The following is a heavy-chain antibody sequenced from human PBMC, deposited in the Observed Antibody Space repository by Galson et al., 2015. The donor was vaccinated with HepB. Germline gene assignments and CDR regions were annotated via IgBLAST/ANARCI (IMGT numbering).Heavy chain of an antibody. CDR3: ARLKAVAAAGAGYLDN. CDR1: GLSSGTNW. CDR2: IDLDDSET. Sequence: QSGAEVKKPGESLRISCKVSGLSSGTNWIAWVHQMPEKGLELMGIIDLDDSETRYSPSFEGQVTISADGSIDTAYLQWSSLKASDSAIYFCARLKAVAAAGAGYLDNWGQGALITVSS. J-gene: IGHJ4*02. V-gene: IGHV5-51*07. D-gene: IGHD6-13*01.